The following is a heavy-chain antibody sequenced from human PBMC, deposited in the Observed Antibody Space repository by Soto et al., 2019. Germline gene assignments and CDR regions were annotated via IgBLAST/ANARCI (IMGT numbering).Heavy chain of an antibody. V-gene: IGHV4-4*02. Sequence: SETLSLTCAVSGGSFTSNNWWTWVRQPPGQGLEWIGEIYRTGSTNYNPSLKSRVTISLDKSENQFSLKVTSLSAADTAVYYCASRDPGTSVDYWGQGTLVTVS. CDR1: GGSFTSNNW. J-gene: IGHJ4*02. CDR2: IYRTGST. CDR3: ASRDPGTSVDY. D-gene: IGHD1-7*01.